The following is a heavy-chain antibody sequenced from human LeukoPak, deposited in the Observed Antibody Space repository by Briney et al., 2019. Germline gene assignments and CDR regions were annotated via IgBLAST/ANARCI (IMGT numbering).Heavy chain of an antibody. CDR2: IYTSGST. Sequence: ETLSLTCTVSGVSISSYYGIWIRQPAGKGLEWIGRIYTSGSTKYNPSLESRVTMSVDTSKNQFSLKLASAAAADTAMYYCAREGYNYDFAFWGQGTLVTVSS. J-gene: IGHJ4*02. D-gene: IGHD5-18*01. V-gene: IGHV4-4*07. CDR1: GVSISSYY. CDR3: AREGYNYDFAF.